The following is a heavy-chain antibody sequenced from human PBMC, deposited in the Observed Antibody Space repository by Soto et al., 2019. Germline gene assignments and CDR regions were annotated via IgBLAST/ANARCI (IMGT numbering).Heavy chain of an antibody. CDR2: ISRDGGTK. V-gene: IGHV3-30*03. CDR1: GFTVSTYG. D-gene: IGHD2-8*02. J-gene: IGHJ4*02. CDR3: TGEVGSGY. Sequence: QVQLVESGGGVVQPGRSLRLSCAVSGFTVSTYGMHWVRQAPGKGLEWVAGISRDGGTKYYADSVKGRFTISRDNSRNTLFLEMNSLRGDDMAVYYCTGEVGSGYWGQGTLVTVSA.